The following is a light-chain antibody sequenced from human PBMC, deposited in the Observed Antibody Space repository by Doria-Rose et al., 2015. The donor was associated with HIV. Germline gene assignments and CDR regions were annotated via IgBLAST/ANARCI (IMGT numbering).Light chain of an antibody. CDR1: QSLLYTSKNY. Sequence: TQSPGSLGMSLGERATLNCKSNQSLLYTSKNYLAWYQQKSGQPPKLLIYWVSTRQSGVPARFSGIGSGTDFTLTISSLEAEDVAVYYCQQYYDTPSFGPGTTVDIK. CDR2: WVS. J-gene: IGKJ3*01. CDR3: QQYYDTPS. V-gene: IGKV4-1*01.